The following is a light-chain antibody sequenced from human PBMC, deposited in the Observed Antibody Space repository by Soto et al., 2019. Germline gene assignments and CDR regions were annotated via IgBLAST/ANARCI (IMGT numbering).Light chain of an antibody. V-gene: IGLV1-40*01. Sequence: QSVLTQPPSVSGAPGQRVTISCTGSSSSIGAGYDVHWYQQLPGTAPKLLIYGNSNRPSGVPDRFSGSKSGTSASLAITGLQAEDEADYYCQSYASSLSGYVFGTGTKVTVL. CDR2: GNS. J-gene: IGLJ1*01. CDR1: SSSIGAGYD. CDR3: QSYASSLSGYV.